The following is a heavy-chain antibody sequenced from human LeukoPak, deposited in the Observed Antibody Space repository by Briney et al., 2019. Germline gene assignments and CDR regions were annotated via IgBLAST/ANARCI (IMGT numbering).Heavy chain of an antibody. Sequence: PSETLSLTRTVSGASISNYYWSWIRQTPEKGLEWMGHIHTSGESRYYPSLKSQVTMSVDTSKNQFSLKLSSVTAADTAVYYCARGDGYIQILDLWGQGTLVTVSS. CDR3: ARGDGYIQILDL. CDR2: IHTSGES. D-gene: IGHD5-24*01. CDR1: GASISNYY. V-gene: IGHV4-4*09. J-gene: IGHJ4*02.